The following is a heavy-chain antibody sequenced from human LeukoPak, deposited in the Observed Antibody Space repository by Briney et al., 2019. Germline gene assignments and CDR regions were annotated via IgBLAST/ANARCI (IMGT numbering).Heavy chain of an antibody. D-gene: IGHD3-3*01. CDR1: GYSISSGYY. CDR3: AGHYDFWSGPFWFDP. CDR2: IYHSGST. Sequence: SETLSLTCAVSGYSISSGYYWGWLRQPPGKGLELIGSIYHSGSTYYNPSLKSRVTISVDTSKNQFSLKLSSLTAADTAVYYCAGHYDFWSGPFWFDPWGQGTLVTVSS. J-gene: IGHJ5*02. V-gene: IGHV4-38-2*01.